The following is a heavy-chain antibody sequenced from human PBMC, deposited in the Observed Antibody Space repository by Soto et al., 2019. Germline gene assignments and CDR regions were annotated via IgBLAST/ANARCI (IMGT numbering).Heavy chain of an antibody. V-gene: IGHV5-51*01. D-gene: IGHD2-15*01. CDR2: IFPADSDT. Sequence: VQLVQSGAEVKKPGESLKISCKGSGYSFSNYWIAWVRQMPGKGLEWMGIIFPADSDTKYSPSFQGQVTISADKSISTAYLQWSSLKASDTAMYYCASSVVVPSTMNYFDYWGQGSLVTVSS. CDR3: ASSVVVPSTMNYFDY. CDR1: GYSFSNYW. J-gene: IGHJ4*02.